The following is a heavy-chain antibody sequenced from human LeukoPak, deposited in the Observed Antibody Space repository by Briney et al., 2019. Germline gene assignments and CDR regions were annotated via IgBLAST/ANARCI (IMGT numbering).Heavy chain of an antibody. V-gene: IGHV3-53*01. CDR3: ARGDCTTTRCKTSPFDY. D-gene: IGHD2-2*01. Sequence: GGPLRLSCAASGFTVSSNYMSWARQAPGKGLEWVSDIYSDGTTYYADSVKGRFTISRDNAKNTLYLQMKTLRADDTAVYYCARGDCTTTRCKTSPFDYWGQGTLVTVSS. J-gene: IGHJ4*02. CDR1: GFTVSSNY. CDR2: IYSDGTT.